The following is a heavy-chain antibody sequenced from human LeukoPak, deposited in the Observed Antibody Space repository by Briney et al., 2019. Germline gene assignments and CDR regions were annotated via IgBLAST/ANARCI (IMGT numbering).Heavy chain of an antibody. CDR1: GGSFSGYY. CDR2: INHSGST. J-gene: IGHJ4*02. Sequence: SETLSLTCAVYGGSFSGYYWSWIRQPPGKGLEWIGEINHSGSTNYNPSLKSRVTISVDTSKNQFSLKLSSVTAADTAVYYCARVGYYYDSSGYYYGNGYWGQGTLVTVSS. CDR3: ARVGYYYDSSGYYYGNGY. D-gene: IGHD3-22*01. V-gene: IGHV4-34*01.